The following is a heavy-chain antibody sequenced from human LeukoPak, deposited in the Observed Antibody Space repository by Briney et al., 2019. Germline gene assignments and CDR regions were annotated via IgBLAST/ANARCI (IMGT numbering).Heavy chain of an antibody. CDR3: AKRIDSGNHFDY. Sequence: GGSLRLFCAASGFTFSSYEMNWVRQAPGKGLEWVSYIISSGSPIYYADSVKGRFTISRDNSKNTVYLQMNSLRAEDTAVFYCAKRIDSGNHFDYWGQGTLVTVSS. CDR2: IISSGSPI. D-gene: IGHD3-10*01. J-gene: IGHJ4*02. CDR1: GFTFSSYE. V-gene: IGHV3-48*03.